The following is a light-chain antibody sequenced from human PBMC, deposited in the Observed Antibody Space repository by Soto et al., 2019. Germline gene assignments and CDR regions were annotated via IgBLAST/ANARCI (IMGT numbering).Light chain of an antibody. CDR2: WAS. V-gene: IGKV4-1*01. J-gene: IGKJ3*01. Sequence: DIVMTQSPDSLAVSLGERATINCNSSQSVLYSSNNKNYLAWYQQNPGQPPKLLIYWASTRESGVPDRFSGSGSGTDFTLTISSLQAEDVAVYYCQQYYTTPFTFGPGTKVDIK. CDR1: QSVLYSSNNKNY. CDR3: QQYYTTPFT.